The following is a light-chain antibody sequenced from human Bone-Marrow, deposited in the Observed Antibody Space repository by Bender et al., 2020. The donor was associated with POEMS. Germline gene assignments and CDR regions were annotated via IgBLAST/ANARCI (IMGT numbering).Light chain of an antibody. J-gene: IGLJ3*02. V-gene: IGLV2-11*01. CDR2: DVS. CDR1: SSDVGGYDY. Sequence: QSVLTQPRSVSESPGQSITISCTGSSSDVGGYDYVSWYQQHPGKAPKLMIYDVSDRPSGVSDRFSGSKSGNTASLTISGLQAEDEADYYCCSFAGSYTWVFGGGTRLTVL. CDR3: CSFAGSYTWV.